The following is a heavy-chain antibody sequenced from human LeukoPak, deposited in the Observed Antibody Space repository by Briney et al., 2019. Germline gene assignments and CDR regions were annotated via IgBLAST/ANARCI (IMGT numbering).Heavy chain of an antibody. Sequence: PSETLSLTCTVSGGSISSGGYYWSWIRQHPGKGLEWIGYIYYSGSTYYNPSLKSRVTISVDTSKNQFSLKLSSVTAADTAVYYCARVMVTVAGLDYWDQGTLVTVSS. CDR1: GGSISSGGYY. V-gene: IGHV4-31*03. CDR3: ARVMVTVAGLDY. D-gene: IGHD6-19*01. CDR2: IYYSGST. J-gene: IGHJ4*02.